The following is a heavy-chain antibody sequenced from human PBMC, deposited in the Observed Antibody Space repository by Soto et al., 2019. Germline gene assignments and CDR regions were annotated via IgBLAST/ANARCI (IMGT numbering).Heavy chain of an antibody. Sequence: VESLKISCKGSGYIFASFWIGWGLEMPGKVLEWMGIIYPGDSDTRYSPSFQGQVTISADKSISTAYLQWSSLKASDTAMYYCAKYYGFWSGYSTPYYYYGMDVWGQGTTVTVSS. CDR3: AKYYGFWSGYSTPYYYYGMDV. D-gene: IGHD3-3*01. V-gene: IGHV5-51*01. J-gene: IGHJ6*02. CDR2: IYPGDSDT. CDR1: GYIFASFW.